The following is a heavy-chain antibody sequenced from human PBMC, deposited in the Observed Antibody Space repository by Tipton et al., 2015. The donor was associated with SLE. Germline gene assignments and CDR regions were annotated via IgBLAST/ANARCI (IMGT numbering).Heavy chain of an antibody. V-gene: IGHV3-30*04. Sequence: SLRLSCAASGFTFSSYAMHWVRQAPGKGLEWVAVISYDGSNKYYADSVKGRFTISRDNSKNTLYLQMNSLRAEDTAVYYCARDLDTVTPGYYYYGMDVWGQGTTVTVSS. D-gene: IGHD4-17*01. CDR3: ARDLDTVTPGYYYYGMDV. J-gene: IGHJ6*02. CDR2: ISYDGSNK. CDR1: GFTFSSYA.